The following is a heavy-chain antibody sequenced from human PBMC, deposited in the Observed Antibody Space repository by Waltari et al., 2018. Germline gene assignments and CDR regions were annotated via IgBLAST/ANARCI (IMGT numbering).Heavy chain of an antibody. Sequence: QVQLLQWGAGLLKPSETLSLTCAVYVGSFSGYYWSWLRQLPGKGLECLGEINHNASPDYNPSLKSRATISIETSKNQFSLKLDSVTAADTGVYYCARGWLQVAPPYYYYMDVWDRGTAVTVSS. CDR3: ARGWLQVAPPYYYYMDV. CDR2: INHNASP. CDR1: VGSFSGYY. V-gene: IGHV4-34*01. J-gene: IGHJ6*03. D-gene: IGHD6-19*01.